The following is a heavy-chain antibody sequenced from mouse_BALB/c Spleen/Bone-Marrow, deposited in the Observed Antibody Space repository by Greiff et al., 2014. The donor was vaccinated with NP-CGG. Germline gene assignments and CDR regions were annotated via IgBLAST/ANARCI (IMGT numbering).Heavy chain of an antibody. V-gene: IGHV1-15*01. CDR2: IDPETGGT. J-gene: IGHJ3*01. CDR3: TRWDGNYGWFAY. Sequence: VQLQQSGAELVRPGASVTLSCKASGYTFTDYEMHWVKQTPVHGLEWIGAIDPETGGTAYNQKFKGKATLTADKSSSTAYMELRSLTSEDSAVYHCTRWDGNYGWFAYWGQGTLVTVSA. CDR1: GYTFTDYE. D-gene: IGHD2-1*01.